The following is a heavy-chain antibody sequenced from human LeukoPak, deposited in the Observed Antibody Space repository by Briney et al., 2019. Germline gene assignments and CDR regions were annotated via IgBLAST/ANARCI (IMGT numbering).Heavy chain of an antibody. CDR2: ISSSSSYI. V-gene: IGHV3-21*01. CDR1: GFTFSSYS. CDR3: AKSIVGATGDAFDI. J-gene: IGHJ3*02. D-gene: IGHD1-26*01. Sequence: PGGSLRLSCAASGFTFSSYSMNWVRQAPGKGLEWVSSISSSSSYIYYADSVKGRFTISRDNSKNTLYLQMNSLRAEDTAVYYCAKSIVGATGDAFDIWGQGTMVTVSS.